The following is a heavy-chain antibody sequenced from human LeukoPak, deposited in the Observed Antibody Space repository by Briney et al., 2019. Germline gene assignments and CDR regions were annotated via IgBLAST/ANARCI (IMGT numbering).Heavy chain of an antibody. J-gene: IGHJ4*02. V-gene: IGHV1-2*02. CDR1: GYTFTDYY. CDR2: NNPNSGGA. Sequence: ASVWVSCEASGYTFTDYYIHWMRQGPGQGVEWVGWNNPNSGGASSTNKYEGRVTMRSDMYINTAYMELNRLRSDDTAMYYGARYYIAMAGAGFDYWVQGTVITVSS. CDR3: ARYYIAMAGAGFDY. D-gene: IGHD6-19*01.